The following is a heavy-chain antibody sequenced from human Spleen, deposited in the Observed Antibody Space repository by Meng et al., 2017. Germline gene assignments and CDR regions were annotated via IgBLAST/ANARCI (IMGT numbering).Heavy chain of an antibody. D-gene: IGHD3-22*01. CDR2: TSGSGGST. CDR1: GFTFSSYS. V-gene: IGHV3-23*01. Sequence: GESLKISCAASGFTFSSYSMNWVRQAPGKGLEWVSTTSGSGGSTYADFVKGRFTSSRDSSKNTLYLQMNSLRAEDTAVYYCAKEANYYDSTGGGYDAFDIWGQGTMVTVSS. J-gene: IGHJ3*02. CDR3: AKEANYYDSTGGGYDAFDI.